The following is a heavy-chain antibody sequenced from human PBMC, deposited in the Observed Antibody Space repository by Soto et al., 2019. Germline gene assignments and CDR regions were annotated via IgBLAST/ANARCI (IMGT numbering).Heavy chain of an antibody. V-gene: IGHV4-59*01. CDR2: IHYSGST. CDR1: GGSISSYY. Sequence: ASETLSLTCTVSGGSISSYYWNWIRQPPGKGLEWIGYIHYSGSTNYNPSLKSRVTISVDTSKNQFSLKLSSVTAADTAVYYCATGRFSAMVRGVIMFDPWGQGTLVTVSS. J-gene: IGHJ5*02. CDR3: ATGRFSAMVRGVIMFDP. D-gene: IGHD3-10*01.